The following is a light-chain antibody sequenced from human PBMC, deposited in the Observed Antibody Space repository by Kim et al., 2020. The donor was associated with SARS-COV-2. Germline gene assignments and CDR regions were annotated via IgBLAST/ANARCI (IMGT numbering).Light chain of an antibody. CDR2: DVT. CDR3: CSYAGSPPYV. Sequence: QSVLTQPHSVSGSPGQSVTISCTGTSSDVGNYNYVSWYQQHPGKAPKLMIYDVTERPSGVPDRFSASKSGNTASLTISGLQAEDEADYYCCSYAGSPPYVFGTGTKVTVL. V-gene: IGLV2-11*01. CDR1: SSDVGNYNY. J-gene: IGLJ1*01.